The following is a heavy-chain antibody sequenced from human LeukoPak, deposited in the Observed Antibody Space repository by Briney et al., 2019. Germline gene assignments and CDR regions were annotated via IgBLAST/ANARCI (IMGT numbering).Heavy chain of an antibody. J-gene: IGHJ6*03. V-gene: IGHV3-21*01. CDR2: ISISSSYI. CDR1: GFTFSSYS. Sequence: GGSLRLSCAASGFTFSSYSMNWVRQAPGKGLEWVSSISISSSYIYYADSVKGRFTIYRDSAKNSLYLQMHRLRAEDTAVYYCARVPPPPYCSSTSCYRPYYYYYMDVWGKGTTVTVSS. D-gene: IGHD2-2*01. CDR3: ARVPPPPYCSSTSCYRPYYYYYMDV.